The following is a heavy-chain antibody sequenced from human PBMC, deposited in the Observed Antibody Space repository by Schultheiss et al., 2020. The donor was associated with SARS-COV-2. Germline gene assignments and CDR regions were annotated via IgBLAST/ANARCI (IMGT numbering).Heavy chain of an antibody. CDR3: ARGPNFDP. V-gene: IGHV3-23*01. CDR1: GFTFSSYA. CDR2: ISGSGGST. J-gene: IGHJ5*02. D-gene: IGHD2-8*01. Sequence: GESLKISCAASGFTFSSYAMSWVRQAPGKGLEWVSAISGSGGSTYYADSVKGRFTISRDNSKNTLYLQMNSLRAEDTAVYYCARGPNFDPWGQGTLVTVSS.